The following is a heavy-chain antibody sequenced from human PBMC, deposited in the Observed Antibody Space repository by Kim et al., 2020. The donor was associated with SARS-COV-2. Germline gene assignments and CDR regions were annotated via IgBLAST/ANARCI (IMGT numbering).Heavy chain of an antibody. J-gene: IGHJ5*02. Sequence: TPSRESRITTSVDTSKNQFALKLSSVTAADTAVYYCARRSISWGWFDPWGQGTLVTVSS. CDR3: ARRSISWGWFDP. V-gene: IGHV4-39*01. D-gene: IGHD7-27*01.